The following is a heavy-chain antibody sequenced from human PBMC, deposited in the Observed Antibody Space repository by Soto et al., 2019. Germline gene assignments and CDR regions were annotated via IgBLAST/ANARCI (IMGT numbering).Heavy chain of an antibody. CDR1: GDSMSTYY. CDR2: IYYTGST. CDR3: ARITRSPNSGYFDY. D-gene: IGHD7-27*01. J-gene: IGHJ4*02. V-gene: IGHV4-59*01. Sequence: SETLSLTCTVSGDSMSTYYWSWIRQPPGEGLEWLGYIYYTGSTNYNPSLKSRVTVSIDTSKNQFSLILTSVTAADTAVYFCARITRSPNSGYFDYWGQGALVTVS.